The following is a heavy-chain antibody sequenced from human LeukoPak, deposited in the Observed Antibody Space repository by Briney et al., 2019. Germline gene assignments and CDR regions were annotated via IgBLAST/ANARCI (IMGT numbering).Heavy chain of an antibody. J-gene: IGHJ6*02. CDR2: IYYTGSV. D-gene: IGHD3-10*01. Sequence: PSETLSLTCTVSGAPISTAGYYWTWIRQTPGEGLEWIGYIYYTGSVDYNPSLKSRLSISLDTSKNQFSLKLNSVTAADTAVYYCTRDHSYYLGSETSTLDVWGQGTAVTVSS. V-gene: IGHV4-30-4*01. CDR3: TRDHSYYLGSETSTLDV. CDR1: GAPISTAGYY.